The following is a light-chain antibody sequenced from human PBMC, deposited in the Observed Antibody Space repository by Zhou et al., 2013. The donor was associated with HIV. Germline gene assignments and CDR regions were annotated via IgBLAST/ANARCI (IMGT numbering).Light chain of an antibody. CDR3: QQYDSYPLS. V-gene: IGKV1-NL1*01. CDR2: AAS. Sequence: DIQMTQSPSSLSASVGDRVTITCRASKDISNSLAWYQQKTGKAPKLLVYAASRLQSGVPSRFSGSGSGTDFTLTISSLQPEDFATYYCQQYDSYPLSFGGGTKVEIK. J-gene: IGKJ4*01. CDR1: KDISNS.